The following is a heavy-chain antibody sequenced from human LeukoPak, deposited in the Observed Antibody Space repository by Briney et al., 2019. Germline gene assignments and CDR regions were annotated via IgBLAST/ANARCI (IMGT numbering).Heavy chain of an antibody. CDR1: GYTFTSCG. D-gene: IGHD3-22*01. CDR3: ARVRMDTFYSETSGSDY. V-gene: IGHV1-46*01. CDR2: IDPSGGST. J-gene: IGHJ4*02. Sequence: ASVKVSCKASGYTFTSCGISWVRQAPGQGLEWMGIIDPSGGSTSYAQKFQGRVTLTRDMSTSTVYMELSSLRSEDTAVYYCARVRMDTFYSETSGSDYWGQGTLVTVSS.